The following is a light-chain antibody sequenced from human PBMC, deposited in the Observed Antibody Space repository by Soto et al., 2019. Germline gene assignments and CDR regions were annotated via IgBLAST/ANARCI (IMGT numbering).Light chain of an antibody. CDR1: QSVGRS. V-gene: IGKV3-15*01. CDR2: GTS. CDR3: HQYGSSHNT. J-gene: IGKJ4*01. Sequence: IVMTQSPATLSVSPGERATLSCRASQSVGRSLAWYHQKPGQAPRILIYGTSARATGIPDRFSGSGSGTEFTLTISSLQPEDFAMYYCHQYGSSHNTFGEGTKVEIK.